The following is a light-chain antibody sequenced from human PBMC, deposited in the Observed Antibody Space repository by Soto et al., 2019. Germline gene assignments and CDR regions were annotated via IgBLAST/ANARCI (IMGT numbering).Light chain of an antibody. CDR2: DAS. J-gene: IGKJ2*01. CDR3: QQRSNWPAYT. V-gene: IGKV3-11*01. CDR1: QSVSSY. Sequence: EIVLTQSPATLSLSPGERATISCRASQSVSSYLAWYQQKPGQAPRLLIYDASNRVTGVPARFSGSGSGTAFTLTISSREPEDVAVYYCQQRSNWPAYTFGQGTKLEIK.